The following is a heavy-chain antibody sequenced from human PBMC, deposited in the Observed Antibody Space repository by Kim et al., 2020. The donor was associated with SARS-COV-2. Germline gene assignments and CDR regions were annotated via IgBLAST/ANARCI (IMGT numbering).Heavy chain of an antibody. Sequence: SETLSLTCTVSGDSISSFYWSWIRQPPGRGLEWIGYIYYSGSTNYNPSLMGRVTISVDTSKDQFSLKLSSVTAADTAVYYCARGDYGDYSDAFDIWGQG. J-gene: IGHJ3*02. V-gene: IGHV4-59*01. CDR3: ARGDYGDYSDAFDI. CDR2: IYYSGST. CDR1: GDSISSFY. D-gene: IGHD4-17*01.